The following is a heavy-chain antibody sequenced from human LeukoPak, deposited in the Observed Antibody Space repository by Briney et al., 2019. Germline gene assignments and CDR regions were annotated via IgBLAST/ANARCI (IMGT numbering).Heavy chain of an antibody. CDR1: GFTFSSEA. CDR3: AKWKLDAFDI. Sequence: GGSLTLFYAAAGFTFSSEAMSRVRQAPGKGLEWVSAISGSGGSTYYADSVKGRFTISRDNSKNTLYLQMNSRRAKDTAVYYCAKWKLDAFDIWGQGTMVTVSS. V-gene: IGHV3-23*01. CDR2: ISGSGGST. J-gene: IGHJ3*02. D-gene: IGHD1-1*01.